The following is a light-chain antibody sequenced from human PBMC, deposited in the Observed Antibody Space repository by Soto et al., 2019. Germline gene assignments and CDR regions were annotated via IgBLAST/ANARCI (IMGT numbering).Light chain of an antibody. J-gene: IGKJ1*01. CDR3: QQYDSSPRT. CDR1: QSVSSSY. V-gene: IGKV3-20*01. Sequence: EIVLTQSPGTLSLSPGERATLSCRASQSVSSSYLAWYQQKPGQAPRLLIYGASNRATGVPFRFSGSGSGTDFTLTINRLEPEDFAVYYCQQYDSSPRTFGQGTKVDIK. CDR2: GAS.